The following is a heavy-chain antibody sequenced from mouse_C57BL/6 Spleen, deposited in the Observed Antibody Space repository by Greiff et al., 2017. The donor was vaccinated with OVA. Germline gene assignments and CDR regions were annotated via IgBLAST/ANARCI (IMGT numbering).Heavy chain of an antibody. Sequence: VQLQQSGPGLVQPSQSLSISCTASGFSFTSYGVHWVRQSPGKGLEWLGVIWSGGSTDYNAAFISSLSISNDKSNSQVYLKMNSLQADDTAIYYCARKGWFTTEWYFDVWGTGTTVTVSS. CDR1: GFSFTSYG. J-gene: IGHJ1*03. D-gene: IGHD1-1*01. CDR2: IWSGGST. CDR3: ARKGWFTTEWYFDV. V-gene: IGHV2-2*01.